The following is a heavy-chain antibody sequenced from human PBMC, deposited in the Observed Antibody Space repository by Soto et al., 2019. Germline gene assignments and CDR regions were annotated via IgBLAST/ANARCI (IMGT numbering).Heavy chain of an antibody. CDR2: LSGSGGHT. J-gene: IGHJ6*02. Sequence: EVQLLESGGGLVQPGGSLSLSCAASGFTFSSYAMTWVRQAPGKGLEWVSALSGSGGHTYYADSVKGRITISRDNSKITLYLQMTSLRADDTAVYYCAKGRSTVGARTYFYYGMDVWGQGTTVTVSS. V-gene: IGHV3-23*01. CDR1: GFTFSSYA. D-gene: IGHD4-17*01. CDR3: AKGRSTVGARTYFYYGMDV.